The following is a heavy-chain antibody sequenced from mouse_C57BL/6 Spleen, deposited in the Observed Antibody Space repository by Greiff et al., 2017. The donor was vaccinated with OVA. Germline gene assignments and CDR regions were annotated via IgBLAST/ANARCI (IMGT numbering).Heavy chain of an antibody. CDR3: ARFPYDYDGAWFAY. CDR1: GYTFTSYW. V-gene: IGHV1-72*01. J-gene: IGHJ3*01. Sequence: QVQLKQPGAELVKPGASVKLSCKASGYTFTSYWMHWVKQRPGRGLEWIGRIDPNSGGTKYNEKFKSKATLTVDKPSSTAYMQLSSLTSEDSAVYYCARFPYDYDGAWFAYWGQGTLVTVSA. CDR2: IDPNSGGT. D-gene: IGHD2-4*01.